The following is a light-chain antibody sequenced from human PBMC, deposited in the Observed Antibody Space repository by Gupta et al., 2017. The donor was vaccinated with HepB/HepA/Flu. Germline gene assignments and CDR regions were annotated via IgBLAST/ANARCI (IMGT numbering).Light chain of an antibody. CDR1: QSLLHSNGDTF. J-gene: IGKJ4*01. V-gene: IGKV2-29*03. Sequence: DIVMTQTPLSLSVTPGQPASISCKSSQSLLHSNGDTFLYWYLQRPGQPPHLLIYDVSKRFSGVPDRFSGSGSGTDGTLKISRVEAEDAGFYDCRQAVHFHRTFGGGTKVEI. CDR2: DVS. CDR3: RQAVHFHRT.